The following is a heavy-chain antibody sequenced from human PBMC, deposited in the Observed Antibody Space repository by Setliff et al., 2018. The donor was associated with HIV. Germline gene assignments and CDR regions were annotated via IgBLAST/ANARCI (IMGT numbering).Heavy chain of an antibody. CDR2: MNPNSGNT. Sequence: GASVKVSCKASGYAFTSYHINWVRQATGQGLEWMGGMNPNSGNTGYAQKFQGRVTITADKSTNTAYMDLSSLRSEDPAVYYCARPTGGSLGDYFDYWGQGTLVTVSS. CDR1: GYAFTSYH. V-gene: IGHV1-8*03. D-gene: IGHD3-16*01. J-gene: IGHJ4*02. CDR3: ARPTGGSLGDYFDY.